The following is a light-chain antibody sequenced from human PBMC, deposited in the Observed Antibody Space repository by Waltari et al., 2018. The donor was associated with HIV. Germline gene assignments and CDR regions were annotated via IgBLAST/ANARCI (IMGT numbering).Light chain of an antibody. V-gene: IGLV1-51*01. Sequence: QSVLTQPPSVSAAPGQRVTISCSGSSSNIGSNDVSWYQQLPGTAPKLLIFDNYQRPSGIPDRLSGSKSGTSATLGITGLQTGDEADYYCGTCDSGLSAVVFGGGTKLTVL. CDR2: DNY. CDR3: GTCDSGLSAVV. J-gene: IGLJ3*02. CDR1: SSNIGSND.